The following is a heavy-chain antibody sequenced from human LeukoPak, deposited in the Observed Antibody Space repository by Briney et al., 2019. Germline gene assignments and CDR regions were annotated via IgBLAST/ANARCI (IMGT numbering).Heavy chain of an antibody. D-gene: IGHD4-17*01. CDR2: IYHSGSP. CDR1: GGSLSSGYY. J-gene: IGHJ4*02. Sequence: PSETLSLTCTVSGGSLSSGYYWAWIRQPPGKGLEWIGGIYHSGSPYYNPSPKSRVTISVDTSKNQFSLKLSSVTAADTAVYYCANLLLYGDYFDYWGQGTLVTVSS. CDR3: ANLLLYGDYFDY. V-gene: IGHV4-38-2*02.